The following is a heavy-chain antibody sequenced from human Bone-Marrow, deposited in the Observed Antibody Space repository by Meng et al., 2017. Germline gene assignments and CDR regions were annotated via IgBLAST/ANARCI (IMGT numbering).Heavy chain of an antibody. CDR1: GFTFSSYA. Sequence: GGSLRLSCAASGFTFSSYAIDWVRQAPGKGLEWVAVISYDGSNKYYADSVKGRFTIFRDNSKNTLDLQMHSLRAEDTAVYYCASGSSGSYSWLDYWGQGTLVTVSS. D-gene: IGHD1-26*01. V-gene: IGHV3-30*04. J-gene: IGHJ4*02. CDR3: ASGSSGSYSWLDY. CDR2: ISYDGSNK.